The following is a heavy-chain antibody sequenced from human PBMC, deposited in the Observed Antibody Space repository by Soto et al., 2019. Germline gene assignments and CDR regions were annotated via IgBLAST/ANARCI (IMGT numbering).Heavy chain of an antibody. CDR3: ARQYGSGSFDY. CDR2: IYPDDSDI. V-gene: IGHV5-51*01. J-gene: IGHJ4*02. CDR1: GYXFAIYL. D-gene: IGHD3-10*01. Sequence: EXLKIYSKRSGYXFAIYLLVWVRQMPGKGLEWIGIIYPDDSDIRYSPSFQGQVTVSADKSIITAYLQWSSLKASDTAIYYCARQYGSGSFDYWGQGTLGTVS.